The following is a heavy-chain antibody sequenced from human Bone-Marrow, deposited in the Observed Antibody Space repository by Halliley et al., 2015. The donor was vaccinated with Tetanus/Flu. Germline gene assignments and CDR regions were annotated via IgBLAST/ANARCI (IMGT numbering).Heavy chain of an antibody. V-gene: IGHV3-48*03. Sequence: SLRLSCAASGFTFSSYDMNWVRQAPGKGLEWVSYISNSGGTIYYADSVKGRFTISRDNAKNSLYLQMHSLRAEDSAVYYCARDDTSNTPFYPYWGQGTLVTVSS. CDR3: ARDDTSNTPFYPY. J-gene: IGHJ4*02. CDR1: GFTFSSYD. D-gene: IGHD2-2*02. CDR2: ISNSGGTI.